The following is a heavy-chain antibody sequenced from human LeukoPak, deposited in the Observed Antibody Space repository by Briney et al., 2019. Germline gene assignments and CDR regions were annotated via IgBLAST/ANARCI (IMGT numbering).Heavy chain of an antibody. J-gene: IGHJ4*02. Sequence: PGGSLRLSCAASGFTFRTFWMSWVRQAPGKGLEWVAIISYDGSDKYYADSVKGRLTISRDNSKSTLYLQMISLRTEDTAVYYCARADGSVAGPPSGHWGQGTLVTVSS. CDR2: ISYDGSDK. CDR1: GFTFRTFW. CDR3: ARADGSVAGPPSGH. D-gene: IGHD6-19*01. V-gene: IGHV3-30-3*01.